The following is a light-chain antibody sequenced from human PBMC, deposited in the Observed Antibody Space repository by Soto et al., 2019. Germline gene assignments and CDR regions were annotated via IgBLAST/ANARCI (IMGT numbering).Light chain of an antibody. CDR2: GAS. CDR3: QQYNNWPPKWT. V-gene: IGKV3-15*01. CDR1: QSVSSN. J-gene: IGKJ1*01. Sequence: EIVMTQSPATLSVSPGERATLSCRASQSVSSNLAWYQQKPGQAPRLLIYGASTRATGIPARFSGSGSGTEFTLTISSLQSEDFAFYYCQQYNNWPPKWTFGQGTKLEIK.